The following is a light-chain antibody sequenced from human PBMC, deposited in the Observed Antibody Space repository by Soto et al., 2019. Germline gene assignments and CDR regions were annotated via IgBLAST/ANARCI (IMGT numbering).Light chain of an antibody. J-gene: IGKJ1*01. Sequence: EIVLTQSPGTLSLSPGGTATLSCRASQSLTSSYLAWYQQRPGQAPSLLIYGVSSRATGIPDRFSGSGSGTDFTLTITRLEPEDFAVYYCQHYGYSLWTFGQGTKVDIK. CDR1: QSLTSSY. CDR3: QHYGYSLWT. CDR2: GVS. V-gene: IGKV3-20*01.